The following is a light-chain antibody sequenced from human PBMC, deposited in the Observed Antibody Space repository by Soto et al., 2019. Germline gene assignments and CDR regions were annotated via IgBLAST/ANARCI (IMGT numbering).Light chain of an antibody. CDR2: GAS. V-gene: IGKV3-20*01. J-gene: IGKJ4*01. CDR3: QQYGNSPRLT. CDR1: QSVSSSY. Sequence: EIVLTQSPGTLSLSPGERATLSCRASQSVSSSYLAWYQQKPGQAPRLLIYGASSRATGIPDRFSGSGSGTDFTLTISRLEPEDFAVYYCQQYGNSPRLTFGGGTKVEIK.